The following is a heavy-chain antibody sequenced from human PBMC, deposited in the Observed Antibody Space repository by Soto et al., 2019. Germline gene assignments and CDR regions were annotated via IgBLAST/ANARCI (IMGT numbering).Heavy chain of an antibody. D-gene: IGHD2-8*01. J-gene: IGHJ4*02. CDR1: GFTFSTYN. CDR2: ITSSSSYI. CDR3: ALYDALFFDY. Sequence: KPGGSLRLSCAASGFTFSTYNMNWVRQAPGRGLEWVSSITSSSSYIYYADSVKGRFTISRDNAKNALYLQMNSLRAEDTAVYYCALYDALFFDYRGQGTLVTVSS. V-gene: IGHV3-21*01.